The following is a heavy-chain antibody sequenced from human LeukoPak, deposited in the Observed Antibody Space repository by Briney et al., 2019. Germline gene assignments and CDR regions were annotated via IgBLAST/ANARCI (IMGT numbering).Heavy chain of an antibody. D-gene: IGHD3-10*01. Sequence: ASVKVSCKASGYTFTSFAMHWVRQAPGQRLEWMGWINAGNGNTKYSQKFQGRVTITRDTSASTAYMELSSLRSEDTAVYYCARVLDYYGSGSYQEHWGQGTLVTVSS. CDR2: INAGNGNT. V-gene: IGHV1-3*01. CDR1: GYTFTSFA. CDR3: ARVLDYYGSGSYQEH. J-gene: IGHJ4*02.